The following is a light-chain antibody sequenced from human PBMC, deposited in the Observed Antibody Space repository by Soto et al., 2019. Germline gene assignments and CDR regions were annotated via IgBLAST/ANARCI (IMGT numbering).Light chain of an antibody. Sequence: DIQMTQSPSCLSAYVGDIVTITWRASQSISNRLNWYQQQPGRAPKLLVYTTSNLQSGVPSRFSGSGSGTDFTLTVNSLQAEDFATYYCQKSYTSPTTFGQGTRLEIK. CDR2: TTS. CDR3: QKSYTSPTT. V-gene: IGKV1-39*01. J-gene: IGKJ5*01. CDR1: QSISNR.